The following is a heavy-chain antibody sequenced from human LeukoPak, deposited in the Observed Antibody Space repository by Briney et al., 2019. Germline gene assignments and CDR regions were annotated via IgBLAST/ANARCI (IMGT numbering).Heavy chain of an antibody. CDR3: ARNFGGGDRSGPYY. CDR1: RFTFNDYG. Sequence: PGGSLRLSCAASRFTFNDYGMSWVRQAPGKGLEWVSSINWNGDSTVYTDSVKGRFTISRDNAKNSLYLQMSSLRVEDTAFYYCARNFGGGDRSGPYYWGQGTLVTVSS. J-gene: IGHJ4*02. D-gene: IGHD3-22*01. V-gene: IGHV3-20*04. CDR2: INWNGDST.